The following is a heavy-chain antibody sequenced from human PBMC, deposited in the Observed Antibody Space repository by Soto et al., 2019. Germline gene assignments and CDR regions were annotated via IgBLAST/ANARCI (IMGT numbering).Heavy chain of an antibody. CDR2: IWYDGSNK. V-gene: IGHV3-33*01. CDR3: ARELFPSVLNY. D-gene: IGHD2-21*01. J-gene: IGHJ4*02. Sequence: PGGSLSLSCAASGFTFSSYGMHWVRQAPGKGLEWVAVIWYDGSNKYYEDSVKGRFTISRDNSRTTLYLQMNSLGAEATAVIYCARELFPSVLNYWGQGTLVTVSS. CDR1: GFTFSSYG.